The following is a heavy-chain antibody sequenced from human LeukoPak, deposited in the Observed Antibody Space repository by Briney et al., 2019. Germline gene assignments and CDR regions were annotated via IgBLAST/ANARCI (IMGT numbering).Heavy chain of an antibody. J-gene: IGHJ4*02. Sequence: SETLSLTCSVSGYSFTSGHYWGWTRQPPGKGLEWIANIYHTGSAHYNPSLKSRVTISVDTSKNQFSLKLSSVTAADTAVYYCARYCTSTTCILRGFDYWGQGTLVTVSS. CDR3: ARYCTSTTCILRGFDY. D-gene: IGHD2-2*01. CDR2: IYHTGSA. CDR1: GYSFTSGHY. V-gene: IGHV4-38-2*01.